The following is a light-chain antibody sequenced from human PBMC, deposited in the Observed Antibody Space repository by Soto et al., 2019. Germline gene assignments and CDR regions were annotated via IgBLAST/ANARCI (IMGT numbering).Light chain of an antibody. CDR2: DVS. J-gene: IGLJ1*01. CDR3: RSYTRSSSGEV. CDR1: SSDVGGYNY. Sequence: QSALAQPASVSGAPGQSITISCTGTSSDVGGYNYVSWYQQHPGKAPKLMIYDVSNRPSGVSNRFSGSKSGNTASLTISGLQAEDEADYYCRSYTRSSSGEVFGTGTKVTVL. V-gene: IGLV2-14*01.